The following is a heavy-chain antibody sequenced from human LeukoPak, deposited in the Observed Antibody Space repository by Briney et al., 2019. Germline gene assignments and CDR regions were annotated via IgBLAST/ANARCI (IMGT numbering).Heavy chain of an antibody. CDR3: ARAVTFGGVIVSIKVDYFDY. Sequence: PGRSLRLSCAASGFTFSSYAMDWVRQAPGKGLEWVAVISHDESRQDYADPVKGRFTISRDNPQNTLFLQMNSLRIEDTAVYYCARAVTFGGVIVSIKVDYFDYWGQGTLVTVSS. CDR2: ISHDESRQ. CDR1: GFTFSSYA. J-gene: IGHJ4*02. D-gene: IGHD3-16*02. V-gene: IGHV3-30-3*01.